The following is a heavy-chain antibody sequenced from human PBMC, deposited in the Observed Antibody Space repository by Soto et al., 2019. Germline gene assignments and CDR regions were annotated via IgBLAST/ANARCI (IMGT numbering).Heavy chain of an antibody. CDR2: ISYDGSNK. CDR1: GFTFSSYG. Sequence: QVQLLESGGGVVQPGRSLRLSCAASGFTFSSYGMHWVRQAPGKGLEWVAVISYDGSNKYYADSVKGRFTISRDNSKNTLYLQMNSLRAEDTAVYYCAKSDYSNYSVDYWGQGTLVTVSS. V-gene: IGHV3-30*18. D-gene: IGHD4-4*01. J-gene: IGHJ4*02. CDR3: AKSDYSNYSVDY.